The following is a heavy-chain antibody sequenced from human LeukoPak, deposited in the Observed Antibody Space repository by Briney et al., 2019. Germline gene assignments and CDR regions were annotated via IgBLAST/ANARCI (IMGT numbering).Heavy chain of an antibody. J-gene: IGHJ4*02. CDR2: ISAYNGNT. V-gene: IGHV1-18*01. CDR3: ARVMGGSYLDY. CDR1: GYSFTSFP. D-gene: IGHD3-16*02. Sequence: ASVKVSCKASGYSFTSFPIIWVRQAPEQGLEWMGWISAYNGNTTYAQKLQGRVTMTTDTSTSTAFMELRSLTSDDTAVYYCARVMGGSYLDYWGQGTLVIVSS.